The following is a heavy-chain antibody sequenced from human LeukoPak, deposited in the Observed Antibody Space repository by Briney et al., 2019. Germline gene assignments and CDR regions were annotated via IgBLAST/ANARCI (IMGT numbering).Heavy chain of an antibody. J-gene: IGHJ4*02. Sequence: PSQTLSLTCTVSGGSISSGSYYWSWIRQPAGKGLEWIGRIYTSGSTNYNPSLKSRVTISVDTSKNQFSLKLSSVTAADTAVYYCARGVRHRLLWFGELSVFDYWGQGTLVTVSS. CDR2: IYTSGST. CDR3: ARGVRHRLLWFGELSVFDY. V-gene: IGHV4-61*02. D-gene: IGHD3-10*01. CDR1: GGSISSGSYY.